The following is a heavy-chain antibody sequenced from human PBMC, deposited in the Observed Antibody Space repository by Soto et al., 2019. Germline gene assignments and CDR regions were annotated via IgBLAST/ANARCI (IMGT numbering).Heavy chain of an antibody. Sequence: PGGSPRLSCAASGFTVSSNYMSWVRQAPGKGLEWVSVIYSGGSTCYADSVKGRFTISRDNSKNTLYLQMNSLRAEDTAVYYCAREGEYSSSPGAFDIWGQGTMVTVSS. D-gene: IGHD6-6*01. J-gene: IGHJ3*02. V-gene: IGHV3-53*01. CDR1: GFTVSSNY. CDR2: IYSGGST. CDR3: AREGEYSSSPGAFDI.